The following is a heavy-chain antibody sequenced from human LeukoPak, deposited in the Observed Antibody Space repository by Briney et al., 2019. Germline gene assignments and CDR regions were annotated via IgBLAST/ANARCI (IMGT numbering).Heavy chain of an antibody. CDR3: ARDGMTYGRHFDY. D-gene: IGHD3-10*01. V-gene: IGHV3-48*04. CDR1: GFTFSNYN. CDR2: ITLSSTTI. J-gene: IGHJ4*02. Sequence: GGSLRLSCAASGFTFSNYNMNWVRQAPGKGLEWVSYITLSSTTIYYADSVKGRFTISRDNAKSTVYLQMNSLRTDDTAVYYCARDGMTYGRHFDYWGQGILVTVSS.